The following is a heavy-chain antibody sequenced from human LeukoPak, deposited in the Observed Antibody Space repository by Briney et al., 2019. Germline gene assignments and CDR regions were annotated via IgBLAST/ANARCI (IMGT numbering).Heavy chain of an antibody. CDR2: INIDGATT. J-gene: IGHJ4*02. Sequence: PGGSLRLSCAASGFTFSNYWLHWVRQAPGKGLVWVSRINIDGATTTYADSVRGPITVYRDNAQNTLGLQMNSLRAEDTALYYCARETAVSGGIFFDYWGQGTLVTVSS. D-gene: IGHD3-9*01. CDR3: ARETAVSGGIFFDY. CDR1: GFTFSNYW. V-gene: IGHV3-74*01.